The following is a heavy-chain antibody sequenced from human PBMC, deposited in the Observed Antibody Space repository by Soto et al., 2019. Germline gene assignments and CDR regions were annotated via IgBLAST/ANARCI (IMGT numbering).Heavy chain of an antibody. Sequence: QVQLVESGGGVVQPGRSLRLSCAVSGFIFKNYALNWVRQAPGKGLEWVAAITRDGYNKYYADSVKGRFTISRDNSKNTLSLQMTALRVEDSSVYYCTKSSGGSSSVGMDYWGREPWSPSPQ. CDR3: TKSSGGSSSVGMDY. V-gene: IGHV3-30*04. CDR1: GFIFKNYA. D-gene: IGHD6-6*01. CDR2: ITRDGYNK. J-gene: IGHJ4*02.